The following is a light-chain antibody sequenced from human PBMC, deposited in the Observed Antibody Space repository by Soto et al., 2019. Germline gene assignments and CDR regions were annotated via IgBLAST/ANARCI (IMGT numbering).Light chain of an antibody. V-gene: IGLV1-40*01. CDR3: LSFESSLSVV. CDR1: SSNIGAGYD. Sequence: QSVLTQPPSVSGAPGQRVTISCTGSSSNIGAGYDVHWYQQLPGRAPKLLIYGNTNRPSGVPDRFSGSKSGTSASLAITGLQAEDEADYYCLSFESSLSVVFGAGTQLTVL. J-gene: IGLJ2*01. CDR2: GNT.